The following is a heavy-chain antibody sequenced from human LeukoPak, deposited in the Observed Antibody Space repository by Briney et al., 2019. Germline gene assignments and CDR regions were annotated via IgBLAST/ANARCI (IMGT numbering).Heavy chain of an antibody. V-gene: IGHV3-30*02. J-gene: IGHJ4*02. D-gene: IGHD1-1*01. CDR2: IRNDGGDK. CDR3: IKDTNWAFDF. CDR1: GFTFRNYG. Sequence: GGSLRLSCVASGFTFRNYGMHWARQAPGKGLEWVAFIRNDGGDKYYADSEKGRFTISRDNSKNTFYMELSSLRTEDSATYYCIKDTNWAFDFWGQGTLVTVSS.